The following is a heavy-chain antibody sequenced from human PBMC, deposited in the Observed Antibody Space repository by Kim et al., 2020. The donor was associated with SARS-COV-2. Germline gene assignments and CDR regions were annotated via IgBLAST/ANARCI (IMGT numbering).Heavy chain of an antibody. CDR2: INSDGSST. CDR3: AREDLFLEWLYPPAGWFDP. D-gene: IGHD3-3*01. J-gene: IGHJ5*02. V-gene: IGHV3-74*01. CDR1: GFTFSSYW. Sequence: GGSLRLSCAASGFTFSSYWMHWVRQAPGKGLVWVSRINSDGSSTSYADSVKGRFTISRDNAKNTLYLQMNSLRAEDTAVYYCAREDLFLEWLYPPAGWFDPWGQGTLVTVSS.